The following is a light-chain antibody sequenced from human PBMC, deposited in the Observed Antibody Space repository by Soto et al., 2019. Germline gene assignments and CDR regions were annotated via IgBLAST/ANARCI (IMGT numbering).Light chain of an antibody. CDR3: QQFSSYPLT. CDR1: QSVSNNY. CDR2: GAS. V-gene: IGKV3-20*01. J-gene: IGKJ4*01. Sequence: VITQAAATLSVSPGERATLSGRASQSVSNNYLAWYQQKPGQAPRLLIYGASNRATGIPDRFSGSGSGTDFTLTISRLEPEDFAVYYCQQFSSYPLTFGGGTKVDIK.